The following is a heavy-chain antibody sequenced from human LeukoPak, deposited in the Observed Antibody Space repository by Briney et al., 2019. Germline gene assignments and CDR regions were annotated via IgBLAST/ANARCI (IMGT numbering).Heavy chain of an antibody. D-gene: IGHD1-26*01. CDR3: ARVTGSIDY. CDR2: MNPKSGNT. V-gene: IGHV1-8*01. CDR1: GYTFTSYD. J-gene: IGHJ4*02. Sequence: ASVKISCKDGGYTFTSYDINWVRQATGQGLEWMGWMNPKSGNTGYAQEFQGRVTMTRDTSVCTAYMELGSLRSEDTAVYYCARVTGSIDYWGQGTLVTVSS.